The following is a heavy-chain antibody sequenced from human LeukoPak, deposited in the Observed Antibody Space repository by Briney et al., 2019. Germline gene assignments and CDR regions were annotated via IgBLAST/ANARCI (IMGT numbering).Heavy chain of an antibody. V-gene: IGHV6-1*01. CDR2: TYYRSKWGN. CDR1: GDSVSSNSAS. D-gene: IGHD2-8*01. CDR3: AREGGIFYMIDY. Sequence: SQTLSLTCAISGDSVSSNSASWHWIRQSPSRGLEWLGRTYYRSKWGNSYAVSVKSRITINPDTSKNQFSLQLKSVTSEDTAVYYCAREGGIFYMIDYWGQGTLVTVSS. J-gene: IGHJ4*02.